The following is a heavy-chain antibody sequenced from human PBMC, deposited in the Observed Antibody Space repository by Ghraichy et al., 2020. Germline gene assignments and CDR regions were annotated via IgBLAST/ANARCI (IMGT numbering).Heavy chain of an antibody. CDR1: GFTFSSYA. V-gene: IGHV3-23*01. J-gene: IGHJ4*02. D-gene: IGHD2-2*01. CDR2: ISGSGGST. Sequence: LSLTCAASGFTFSSYAMSWVRQAPGKGLEWVSAISGSGGSTYYADSVKGRFTISRDNSKNTLYLQMNSLRAEDTAVYYCAKGGIVVVPAAPPFDYWGQGTLVTVSS. CDR3: AKGGIVVVPAAPPFDY.